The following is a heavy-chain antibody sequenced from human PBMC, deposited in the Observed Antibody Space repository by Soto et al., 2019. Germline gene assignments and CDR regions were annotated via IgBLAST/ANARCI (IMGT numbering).Heavy chain of an antibody. J-gene: IGHJ5*02. D-gene: IGHD2-21*02. CDR1: GGTFSSYA. V-gene: IGHV1-69*13. Sequence: ASVKVSCKASGGTFSSYAISWVRQAPGQGLEWMGGIIPIFGTANYAQKFQGRVTITADESTSTAYMWLSSLRPEDTAVYYCARDYGPYCGGDCYSFWFDPWGQGTLVTVSS. CDR3: ARDYGPYCGGDCYSFWFDP. CDR2: IIPIFGTA.